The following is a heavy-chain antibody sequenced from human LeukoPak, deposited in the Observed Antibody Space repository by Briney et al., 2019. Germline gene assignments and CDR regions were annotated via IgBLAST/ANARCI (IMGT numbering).Heavy chain of an antibody. V-gene: IGHV1-2*06. CDR1: GYTFTDYY. Sequence: GASVKVSCKASGYTFTDYYMHWVRQAPGQGLQWMGRINPSSGGTNYAQKVQGRVTMTRDTSISTAYMELSRLRSDDTAVYYCARVGAAAGTGLYYYYYYMDVWGKGTTVTVSS. CDR2: INPSSGGT. D-gene: IGHD6-13*01. CDR3: ARVGAAAGTGLYYYYYYMDV. J-gene: IGHJ6*03.